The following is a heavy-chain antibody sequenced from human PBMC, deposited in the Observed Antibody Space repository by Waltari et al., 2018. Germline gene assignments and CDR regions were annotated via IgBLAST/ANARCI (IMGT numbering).Heavy chain of an antibody. CDR3: AMGMVVTPDFDY. Sequence: QVQLVESGGGVVQPGGSLRLSCAASGFTFSSYGMHWVRQAPGKGLEWVAFIRYDGSNKYYADSVKGRFTISRDNSKNTLYLQMNSLRAEDTAVYYCAMGMVVTPDFDYWGQGTLVTVSS. V-gene: IGHV3-30*02. CDR2: IRYDGSNK. D-gene: IGHD2-21*02. J-gene: IGHJ4*02. CDR1: GFTFSSYG.